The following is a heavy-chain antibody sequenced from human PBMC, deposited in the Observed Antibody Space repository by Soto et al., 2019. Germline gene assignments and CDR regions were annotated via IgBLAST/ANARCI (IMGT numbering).Heavy chain of an antibody. Sequence: QVQLQESGPGLVKPSETLSLTCTVPGGSIGNYYWSWIRQSPGMGLEWIGYIYSSGSANYNPSLKSRIIISVDTSKNQFSLKLNSVTAADTAVYFCARGGSSWTGAWYFDLWGRGTLVTVSS. CDR2: IYSSGSA. D-gene: IGHD6-13*01. CDR3: ARGGSSWTGAWYFDL. J-gene: IGHJ2*01. CDR1: GGSIGNYY. V-gene: IGHV4-59*01.